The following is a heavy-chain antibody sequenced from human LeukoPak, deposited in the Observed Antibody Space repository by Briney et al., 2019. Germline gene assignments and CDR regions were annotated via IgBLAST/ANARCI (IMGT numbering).Heavy chain of an antibody. D-gene: IGHD3-16*01. J-gene: IGHJ4*02. Sequence: SVKVSRKISGGTFGSYGISWVRQAPGQGLEWMGRTIPIRGMTNYAQKFQGRVTITADTSTSTAYMELSSLTSEDTAVYFCARGPYDGTFYFDSWGQGTLVIVSS. CDR2: TIPIRGMT. CDR3: ARGPYDGTFYFDS. V-gene: IGHV1-69*04. CDR1: GGTFGSYG.